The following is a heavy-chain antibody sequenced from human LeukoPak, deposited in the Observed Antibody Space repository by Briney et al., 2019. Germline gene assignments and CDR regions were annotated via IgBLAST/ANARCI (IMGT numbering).Heavy chain of an antibody. Sequence: GGSLRLSCVVSGLTFSASDMQWVRQASGKGVEWVGRVQTKPNSYATAHAASLKGRFTISRDDSINTAYLQTNSLRAEDMAVYYCTTYRSGHYWGPGTLVTVSS. CDR1: GLTFSASD. D-gene: IGHD5-18*01. CDR3: TTYRSGHY. CDR2: VQTKPNSYAT. V-gene: IGHV3-73*01. J-gene: IGHJ4*02.